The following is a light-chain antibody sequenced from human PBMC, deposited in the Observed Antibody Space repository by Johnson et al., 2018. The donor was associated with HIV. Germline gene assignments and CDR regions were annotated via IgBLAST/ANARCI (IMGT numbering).Light chain of an antibody. J-gene: IGLJ1*01. CDR3: ATCDSSLSVYV. V-gene: IGLV1-51*01. Sequence: QSVLTQPPSVSAAPGQKVTISCSGSSSNIGNNYVSWYQLLPGTAPKLLIYDNSKRPPGIPDRFSGSKSGTSPTLVITGLQTGDESDYHCATCDSSLSVYVFGTGTKVTVL. CDR1: SSNIGNNY. CDR2: DNS.